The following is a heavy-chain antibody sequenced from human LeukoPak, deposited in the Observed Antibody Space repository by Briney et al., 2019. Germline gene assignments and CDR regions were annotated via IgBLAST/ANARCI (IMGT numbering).Heavy chain of an antibody. CDR2: ISVSGGTT. D-gene: IGHD3-10*01. J-gene: IGHJ3*02. V-gene: IGHV3-23*01. CDR3: AKGRGDNAFDI. Sequence: PGGSLRLSCAASGFTFSNFAMSWVRQAPAKGLEWVSVISVSGGTTYYTDSVKGRFTFSRDISKNTLYLQMNSLRAEDTAIYYCAKGRGDNAFDIWGQGTLVTVSS. CDR1: GFTFSNFA.